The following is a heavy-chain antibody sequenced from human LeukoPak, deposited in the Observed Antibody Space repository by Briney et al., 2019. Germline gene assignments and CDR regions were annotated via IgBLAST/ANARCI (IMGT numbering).Heavy chain of an antibody. V-gene: IGHV4-59*01. CDR1: GGSMSSYY. CDR2: IYYSGST. CDR3: ARPLYSSGWYALVY. D-gene: IGHD6-19*01. J-gene: IGHJ4*02. Sequence: PSETLSLTCTVSGGSMSSYYWSWIRQPPGKGLEWIGYIYYSGSTNYNPSLKSRVTISVDTSKNQFSLKLSSVTAADTAVYYCARPLYSSGWYALVYWGQGTLVTVSS.